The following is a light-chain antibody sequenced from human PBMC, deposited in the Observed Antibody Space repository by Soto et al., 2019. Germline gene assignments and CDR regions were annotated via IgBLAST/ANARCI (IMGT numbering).Light chain of an antibody. Sequence: EIVLTQSPGTLSLSPGERATLSCRASQSVSSSYLAWYQQKPGQAPRLLIYGASSRATGIPDRFSGSGSGKDFTLTISRLDPEDFAVYYCQQYGSSRTFGQGTKLEIK. CDR2: GAS. J-gene: IGKJ2*02. V-gene: IGKV3-20*01. CDR3: QQYGSSRT. CDR1: QSVSSSY.